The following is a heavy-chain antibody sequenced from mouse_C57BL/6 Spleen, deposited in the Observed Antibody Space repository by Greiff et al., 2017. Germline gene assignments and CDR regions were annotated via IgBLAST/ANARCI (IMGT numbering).Heavy chain of an antibody. CDR2: ISYDGSN. V-gene: IGHV3-6*01. J-gene: IGHJ2*01. CDR1: GYSITSGYY. CDR3: ARDTTDYFDY. Sequence: EVKLMESGPGLVKPSQSLSLTCSVTGYSITSGYYWNWIRQFPGNKLEWRGYISYDGSNNYNPSLKNRISITRDTSKNQFFLKLNSVTTEDTATYYCARDTTDYFDYWGQGTTLTVSS. D-gene: IGHD1-1*01.